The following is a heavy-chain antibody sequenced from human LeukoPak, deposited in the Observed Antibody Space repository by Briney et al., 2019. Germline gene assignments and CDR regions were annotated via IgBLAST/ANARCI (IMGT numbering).Heavy chain of an antibody. V-gene: IGHV4-34*01. CDR3: ARRPLVPPAMYYYIDV. CDR1: VGSFIGYY. D-gene: IGHD1-26*01. J-gene: IGHJ6*03. Sequence: PSETLSLTCAAYVGSFIGYYWRWFRQPPGKGLEWIGEINHSGSTNNNPSLKSRVTTSVDTSKNQFSLRLSSVTAADTAVYYCARRPLVPPAMYYYIDVWGKGTTVTVSS. CDR2: INHSGST.